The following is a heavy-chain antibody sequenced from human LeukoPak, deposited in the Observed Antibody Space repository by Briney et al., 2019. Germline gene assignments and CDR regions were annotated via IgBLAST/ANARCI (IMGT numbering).Heavy chain of an antibody. CDR3: AKTTAVYSSGRYPGWPIDY. CDR1: GFTFRSYA. Sequence: GALRLSCAASGFTFRSYAIYWVRQAPGKGLEWVSGISGSGGDTYFADSVKGRFTISRDHSKNTVFLQMDSLRVEDTAVYYCAKTTAVYSSGRYPGWPIDYWGQGTLVTVSS. J-gene: IGHJ4*02. V-gene: IGHV3-23*01. CDR2: ISGSGGDT. D-gene: IGHD6-19*01.